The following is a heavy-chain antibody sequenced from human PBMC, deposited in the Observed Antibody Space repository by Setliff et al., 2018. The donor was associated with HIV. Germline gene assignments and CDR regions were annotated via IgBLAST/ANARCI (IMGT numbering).Heavy chain of an antibody. V-gene: IGHV4-4*07. CDR1: GGSINTYY. CDR3: ARDRLTYYFDY. D-gene: IGHD3-22*01. Sequence: ETLSLTCTVSGGSINTYYWSWIRQPAGKGLEWIGCFYTSGSTNYNPSLKSRVTMSVDTSKNQFSLKLSSVTAADTAVYYCARDRLTYYFDYWGQGILVTVSS. J-gene: IGHJ4*02. CDR2: FYTSGST.